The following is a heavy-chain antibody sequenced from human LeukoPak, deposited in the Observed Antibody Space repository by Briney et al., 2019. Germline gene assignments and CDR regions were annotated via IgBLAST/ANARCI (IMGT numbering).Heavy chain of an antibody. CDR1: GGSISSTRYY. Sequence: PSETLSLTCTVSGGSISSTRYYWGWIRQPPGKGLEWIGSIYYSGSTYYNPSLKSRVTISVDTSKNQFSLKLSSVTAADTAVYYCASLRNPGYSSSWTPFDYWGQGTLVTVSS. D-gene: IGHD6-13*01. J-gene: IGHJ4*02. V-gene: IGHV4-39*01. CDR2: IYYSGST. CDR3: ASLRNPGYSSSWTPFDY.